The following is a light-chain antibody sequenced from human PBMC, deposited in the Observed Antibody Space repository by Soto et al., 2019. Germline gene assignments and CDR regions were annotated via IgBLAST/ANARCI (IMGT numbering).Light chain of an antibody. CDR3: QQYNSYSGT. V-gene: IGKV3-20*01. Sequence: EIVLTQSPGTLSLSPGERATLSCRASQSVSSNYLAWYQQKPGQAPRLLIYGASNRATGIPDRFSGSGSGTEFTLTISSLQPDDFATYYCQQYNSYSGTFGQGTKVDIK. CDR1: QSVSSNY. CDR2: GAS. J-gene: IGKJ1*01.